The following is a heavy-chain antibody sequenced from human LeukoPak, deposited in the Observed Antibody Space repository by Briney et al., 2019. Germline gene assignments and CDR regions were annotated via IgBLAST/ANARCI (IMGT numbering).Heavy chain of an antibody. CDR1: GGSISSSSYY. CDR2: IYYSGST. V-gene: IGHV4-39*01. J-gene: IGHJ6*03. CDR3: ARHRHYYYYMDV. Sequence: SETLSLTCTVSGGSISSSSYYWGWIRQPPGKGLEWIGSIYYSGSTYYNPSLKSRVTISVDTSKNQFSLKLSSVTAADTAVYYCARHRHYYYYMDVWGKGNAVTVSS.